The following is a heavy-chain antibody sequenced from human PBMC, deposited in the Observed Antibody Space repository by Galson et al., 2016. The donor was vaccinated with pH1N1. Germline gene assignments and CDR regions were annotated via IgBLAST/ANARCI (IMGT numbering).Heavy chain of an antibody. J-gene: IGHJ4*02. CDR1: GYTFTSYA. V-gene: IGHV1-3*01. CDR2: INAGNGDT. Sequence: SVKVSCKASGYTFTSYAMHWVRQAPGQGLEWMGWINAGNGDTKYTQKFQGRVTITRDTSASMAYMGLSSLRSEDTAAYYCARSDYGDYVDYWGQGTLVTVSS. D-gene: IGHD4-17*01. CDR3: ARSDYGDYVDY.